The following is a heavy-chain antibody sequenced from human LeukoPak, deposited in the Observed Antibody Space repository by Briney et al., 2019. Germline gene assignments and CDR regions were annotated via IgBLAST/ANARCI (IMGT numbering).Heavy chain of an antibody. V-gene: IGHV4-30-4*01. D-gene: IGHD4-11*01. CDR2: IYYSGST. CDR1: GGSISSGGYY. CDR3: ARGYSNYGYLLDWFDP. J-gene: IGHJ5*02. Sequence: SQTLSLTCTVSGGSISSGGYYWSWIRQPPGKGLEWIGYIYYSGSTYYNPSLKSRVTMSVDTSKNQFSLNLNSVTAADTAVYYCARGYSNYGYLLDWFDPWGQGTLVTVSS.